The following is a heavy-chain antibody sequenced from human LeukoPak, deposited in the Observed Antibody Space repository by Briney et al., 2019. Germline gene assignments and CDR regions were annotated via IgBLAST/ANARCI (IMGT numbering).Heavy chain of an antibody. CDR3: ARSSGYYYVDFDS. V-gene: IGHV4-59*08. Sequence: AETLSLTCTVSGGSISTYYWGWIRQPPGKGLEWIGYIYYTGSTNYNPSLKSRVTISVDTSKNQFSLKLDSVTAADTAVYYCARSSGYYYVDFDSWGQGTLVTVSS. D-gene: IGHD3-22*01. CDR1: GGSISTYY. J-gene: IGHJ4*02. CDR2: IYYTGST.